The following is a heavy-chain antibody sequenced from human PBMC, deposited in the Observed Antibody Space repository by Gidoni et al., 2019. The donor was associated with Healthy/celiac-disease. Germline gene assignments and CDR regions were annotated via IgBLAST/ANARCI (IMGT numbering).Heavy chain of an antibody. CDR3: ARDRYCSSTSCYGNWFDP. J-gene: IGHJ5*02. V-gene: IGHV3-33*01. Sequence: QVQLVESGGGVVQPGRSLRLSCAASGFTFSSYGMHWVRQAPGKGLEWVAVIWYDGSNKYYADSVKGRFTISRDNSKNTLYLQMNSLRAEDTAVYYCARDRYCSSTSCYGNWFDPWGQGTLVTVSS. D-gene: IGHD2-2*01. CDR2: IWYDGSNK. CDR1: GFTFSSYG.